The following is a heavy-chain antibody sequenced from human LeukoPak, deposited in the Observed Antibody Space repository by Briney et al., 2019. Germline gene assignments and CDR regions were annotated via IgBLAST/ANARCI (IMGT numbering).Heavy chain of an antibody. CDR2: IYTSGST. V-gene: IGHV4-4*07. CDR3: ARDPPHYYDSSGYYSP. J-gene: IGHJ5*02. CDR1: GGSISSYY. Sequence: SETLSLTCTVSGGSISSYYWSWIRQPAGKGLEWIGRIYTSGSTNYNPSLKSRVTMSVDTSKNQFSLKLSSVTAADTAVYYCARDPPHYYDSSGYYSPWGQGTLVTVSS. D-gene: IGHD3-22*01.